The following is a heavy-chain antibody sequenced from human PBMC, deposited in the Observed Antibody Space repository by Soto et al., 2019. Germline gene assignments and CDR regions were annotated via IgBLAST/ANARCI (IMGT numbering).Heavy chain of an antibody. CDR3: ARSSGGNFGIIIEGSNWFDP. V-gene: IGHV1-69*01. CDR2: VIPIFGTT. Sequence: QVQLVQSGAEVKKPGSSVKVSCKASGGTFSNYAVSWVRQAPGQGLEWMGEVIPIFGTTPYAQKFQGRVTITADESTNTAYMELSSLRSEDTAVYYCARSSGGNFGIIIEGSNWFDPWGQGTLVTVSS. CDR1: GGTFSNYA. D-gene: IGHD3-3*01. J-gene: IGHJ5*02.